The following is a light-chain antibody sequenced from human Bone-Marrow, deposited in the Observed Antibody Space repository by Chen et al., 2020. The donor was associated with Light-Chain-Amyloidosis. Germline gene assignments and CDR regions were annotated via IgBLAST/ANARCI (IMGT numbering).Light chain of an antibody. V-gene: IGLV2-14*01. CDR2: EGT. J-gene: IGLJ1*01. CDR3: SSYTITNTLV. CDR1: SSDVGGDNH. Sequence: QSALTQPASVSGSPGQSITISCTGTSSDVGGDNHVSWYQQHPDKAPKLMIYEGTNRPSWVPDRFSGSNSDNTASLTISGLQPEDEADYFCSSYTITNTLVFGSGTRVTVL.